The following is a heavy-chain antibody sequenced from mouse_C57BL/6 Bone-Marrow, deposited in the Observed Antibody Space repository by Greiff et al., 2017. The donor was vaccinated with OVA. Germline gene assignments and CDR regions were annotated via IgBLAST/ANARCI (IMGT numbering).Heavy chain of an antibody. CDR3: ARDGGLRRAMDY. J-gene: IGHJ4*01. V-gene: IGHV5-16*01. Sequence: EVQLVESEGGLVQPGRSLKLSCTASGFTFSDYYMAWVRQVPEKGLEWVANINYDGSSTYYLDSLKSRFIISRDNAKNILYLQMSSLKSEDTATYYCARDGGLRRAMDYWGQGTSVTVSS. CDR2: INYDGSST. CDR1: GFTFSDYY. D-gene: IGHD2-4*01.